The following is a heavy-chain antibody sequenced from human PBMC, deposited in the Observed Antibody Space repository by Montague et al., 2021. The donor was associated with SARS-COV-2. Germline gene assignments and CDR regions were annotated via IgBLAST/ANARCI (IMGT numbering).Heavy chain of an antibody. D-gene: IGHD3-22*01. CDR2: IYYSGST. J-gene: IGHJ6*02. CDR1: GGSISSSSYY. CDR3: ARDTRITMIVVVQGYGMDA. V-gene: IGHV4-39*07. Sequence: SETLSLTCTVSGGSISSSSYYWGWIRQPPGKGLEWIGSIYYSGSTYYNPSLKSRVTISVDTSKNQFSLKLSSVTAADTAVYYCARDTRITMIVVVQGYGMDAWGQGTTVTVS.